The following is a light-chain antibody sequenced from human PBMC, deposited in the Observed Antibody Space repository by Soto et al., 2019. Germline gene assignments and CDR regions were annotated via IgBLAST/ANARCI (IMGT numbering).Light chain of an antibody. J-gene: IGKJ4*01. V-gene: IGKV1-9*01. Sequence: DIHLTQSPSFLSASVGDRVTVTCRASQDISSFLAWYHQTPGKAPNLLIYAASTLQSGVPSRFSGSGSGTEFTLTISSLQPEDFATYYCQQLYSYPLTFGGGTKVDIK. CDR2: AAS. CDR1: QDISSF. CDR3: QQLYSYPLT.